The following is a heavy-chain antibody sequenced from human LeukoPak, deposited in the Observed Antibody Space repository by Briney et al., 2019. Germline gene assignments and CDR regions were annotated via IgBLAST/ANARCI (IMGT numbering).Heavy chain of an antibody. CDR2: IYYSGST. V-gene: IGHV4-59*01. J-gene: IGHJ5*02. Sequence: ETLSLTFTVSGGSISSYYRSWIRPPPGKGLEWIGYIYYSGSTNYNPSLKSRVTISVDTSKNQFSLKLSSVTAADTAVYYCARDGAENWFDPWGQGTLVTVSS. CDR3: ARDGAENWFDP. D-gene: IGHD3-10*01. CDR1: GGSISSYY.